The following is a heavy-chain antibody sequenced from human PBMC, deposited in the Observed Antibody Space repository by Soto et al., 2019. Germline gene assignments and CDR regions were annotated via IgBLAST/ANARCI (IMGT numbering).Heavy chain of an antibody. CDR2: ISSGASHT. CDR3: ARETRPSCAGDCYWGRPFDN. Sequence: EVQLLESGGGLVQPGWSLRLSCAASGFTFDTYAMSWVRQAPGKGLEWVSSISSGASHTYYADSVKGRFTISRDNSKNTLYLQMNSLRAEDMAIYYCARETRPSCAGDCYWGRPFDNWGQGTLVTVSS. CDR1: GFTFDTYA. D-gene: IGHD2-21*02. V-gene: IGHV3-23*01. J-gene: IGHJ4*02.